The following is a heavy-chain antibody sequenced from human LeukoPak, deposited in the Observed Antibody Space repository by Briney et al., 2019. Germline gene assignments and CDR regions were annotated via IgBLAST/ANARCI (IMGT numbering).Heavy chain of an antibody. CDR2: LYSSGPT. CDR1: GFTVSSKY. Sequence: GGSLRLSCAVSGFTVSSKYMSWVRQAPGKGLEWVSVLYSSGPTYYAASVKGRVTISRDDSKNTLSLQMNGLRSEDTAVYYCARGGMSSGWKGGVFDIWGQGTLVIVSS. CDR3: ARGGMSSGWKGGVFDI. J-gene: IGHJ3*02. V-gene: IGHV3-66*01. D-gene: IGHD6-19*01.